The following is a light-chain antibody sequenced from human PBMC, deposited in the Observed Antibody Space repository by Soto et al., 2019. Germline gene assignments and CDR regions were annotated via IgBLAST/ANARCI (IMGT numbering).Light chain of an antibody. CDR1: SSDVGSYNY. CDR3: SSYTSSSTRV. Sequence: QSALTQPASVSGSPGQSITISCTGTSSDVGSYNYVSWYQQHPGKAPKLMIYEVSNRPSGVSNRFPGSKSGNTAALTISGLQAEDGANYYCSSYTSSSTRVFGGGTQLTVL. V-gene: IGLV2-14*01. CDR2: EVS. J-gene: IGLJ3*02.